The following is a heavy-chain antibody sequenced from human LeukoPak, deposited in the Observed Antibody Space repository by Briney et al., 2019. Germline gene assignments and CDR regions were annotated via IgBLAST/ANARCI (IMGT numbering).Heavy chain of an antibody. CDR2: INSDGSST. D-gene: IGHD3-10*01. CDR1: GFTFSSYW. J-gene: IGHJ4*02. CDR3: AELTSMVEQY. V-gene: IGHV3-74*01. Sequence: GRSLRLSCIASGFTFSSYWMHWVRQVPGKGLVWVSRINSDGSSTSYADSVKGRFTISRDNAKNTLYLQMNSLRAEDTAVYYCAELTSMVEQYWGQGTLVTVSS.